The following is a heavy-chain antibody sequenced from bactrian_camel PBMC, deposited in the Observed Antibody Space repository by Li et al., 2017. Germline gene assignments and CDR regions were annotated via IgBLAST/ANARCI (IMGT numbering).Heavy chain of an antibody. D-gene: IGHD3*01. CDR1: GNDYSSYC. Sequence: VESGGGSVQAGGSLRLSCTSSGNDYSSYCVGWFRQAPGEAREDVAHIDSDGRSDFGTSSYADSVKGRFAVSLNSAKNTLYLHMNSLKPDDTAMYVCAAGHSCLCTAGSTCFSGLGFIYWGKGTQVTVS. V-gene: IGHV3S41*01. J-gene: IGHJ7*01. CDR2: IDSDGRSDFGTS.